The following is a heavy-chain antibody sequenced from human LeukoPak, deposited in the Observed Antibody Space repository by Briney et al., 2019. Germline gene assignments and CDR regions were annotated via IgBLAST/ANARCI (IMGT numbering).Heavy chain of an antibody. CDR1: GGTFSSYA. D-gene: IGHD1-1*01. CDR2: IIPIFGTA. J-gene: IGHJ3*02. Sequence: GSSVKVSRKASGGTFSSYAISWVRQAPGQGLEWMGGIIPIFGTANYAQKFQGRVTITADESTSTAYMELSSLRSEDTAVYYCARDGERIDAFDIWGQGTMVTVSS. CDR3: ARDGERIDAFDI. V-gene: IGHV1-69*01.